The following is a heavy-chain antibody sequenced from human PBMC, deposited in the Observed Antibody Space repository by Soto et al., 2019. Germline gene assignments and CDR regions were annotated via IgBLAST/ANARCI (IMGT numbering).Heavy chain of an antibody. CDR1: GFTFRSYS. D-gene: IGHD3-3*01. V-gene: IGHV3-21*01. Sequence: GGPLRISFAASGFTFRSYSMNWVRQAPGKVLEWVSSISSSSSYIYYAESVKGRFTISRDNAKNSLYLQMNSLRAEDTAVYYFARGRSKYSDFWSGPPYGMGVWGQRTTVTVSS. CDR2: ISSSSSYI. CDR3: ARGRSKYSDFWSGPPYGMGV. J-gene: IGHJ6*02.